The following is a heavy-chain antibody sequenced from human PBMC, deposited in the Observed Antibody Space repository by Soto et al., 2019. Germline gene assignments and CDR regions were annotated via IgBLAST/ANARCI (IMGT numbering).Heavy chain of an antibody. Sequence: EVQLVQSGAEVKKPGESLQISCKGSGYSFTSYWIGWLRQMPGKGLEWMGIIYPGDSDTRYSPSFQGQVTISADKSISTAYLQWSSLKASDTAMYYCARLLWSGYLAITDGMDVWGQGTTVTASS. J-gene: IGHJ6*02. CDR2: IYPGDSDT. CDR1: GYSFTSYW. D-gene: IGHD3-3*01. CDR3: ARLLWSGYLAITDGMDV. V-gene: IGHV5-51*01.